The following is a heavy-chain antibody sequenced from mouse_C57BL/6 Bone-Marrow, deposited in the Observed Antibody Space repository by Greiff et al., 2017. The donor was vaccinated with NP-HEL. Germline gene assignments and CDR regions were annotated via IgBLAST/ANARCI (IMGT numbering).Heavy chain of an antibody. J-gene: IGHJ3*01. V-gene: IGHV5-15*01. CDR3: ARHDGYPFAY. CDR1: GFTFSDYG. D-gene: IGHD2-3*01. Sequence: EVNVVESGGGLVQPGGSLKLSCAASGFTFSDYGMAWVRQAPRKGPEWVAFISNLAYSIYYADTVTGRFTISRENAKNTLYLEMSSLRSEDTAMYYCARHDGYPFAYWGQGTLVTVSA. CDR2: ISNLAYSI.